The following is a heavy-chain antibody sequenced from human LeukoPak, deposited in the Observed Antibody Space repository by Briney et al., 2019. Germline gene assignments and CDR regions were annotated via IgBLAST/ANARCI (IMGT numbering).Heavy chain of an antibody. J-gene: IGHJ5*02. CDR3: ARKVECFSRPFDP. V-gene: IGHV5-51*01. D-gene: IGHD3-16*01. CDR1: GYSFTSYW. Sequence: GESLKISCKGSGYSFTSYWIGWVRQMPGKGLEWMGIIYPGDSDTRYSPSFQGQVTISADKSISTAYLQWSSLKASDTGIYYCARKVECFSRPFDPWGQGILVTVSS. CDR2: IYPGDSDT.